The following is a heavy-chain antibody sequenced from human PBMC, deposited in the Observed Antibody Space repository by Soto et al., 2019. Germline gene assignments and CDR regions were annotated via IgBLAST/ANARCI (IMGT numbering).Heavy chain of an antibody. CDR1: GYTFTSYY. D-gene: IGHD4-4*01. Sequence: QVQLVQSGAEVKKPGASVKVSCKASGYTFTSYYMHWVRQAPGQGLEWMGILNPSGGSTSYAQKFQGRVTMTRDTSTSTVYMELSSLRSEYTAVYYCARDFNYAPSKYYYYYYYMDFWGKGTTVTVSS. CDR2: LNPSGGST. CDR3: ARDFNYAPSKYYYYYYYMDF. J-gene: IGHJ6*03. V-gene: IGHV1-46*03.